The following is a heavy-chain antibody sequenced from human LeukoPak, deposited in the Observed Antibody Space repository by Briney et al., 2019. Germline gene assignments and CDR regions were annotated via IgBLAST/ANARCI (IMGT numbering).Heavy chain of an antibody. CDR3: TTDEDWNYARKDV. V-gene: IGHV3-15*04. Sequence: GGSLRLSCAASGFTFNYAWMGWVRQVPGKGLEWVGQTVSEIDGGTTDYAAPVKGRFTISRDDSKSTLYLQMNSLKIEGTAVYYCTTDEDWNYARKDVWGQGATVIVSS. CDR1: GFTFNYAW. J-gene: IGHJ6*02. D-gene: IGHD1-7*01. CDR2: TVSEIDGGTT.